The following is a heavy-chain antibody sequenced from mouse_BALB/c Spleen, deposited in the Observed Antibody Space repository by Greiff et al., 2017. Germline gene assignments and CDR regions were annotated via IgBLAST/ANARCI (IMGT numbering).Heavy chain of an antibody. CDR1: GFTFSSYT. V-gene: IGHV5-12-2*01. Sequence: EVKLMESGGGLVQPGGSLKLSCAASGFTFSSYTMSWVRQTPEKRLEWVAYISNGGGSTYYPDTVKGRFTISRDNAKNTLYLQMSSLKSEDTAMYYCAKGYDYDGGMFAYWGQGTLVTVSA. D-gene: IGHD2-4*01. J-gene: IGHJ3*01. CDR3: AKGYDYDGGMFAY. CDR2: ISNGGGST.